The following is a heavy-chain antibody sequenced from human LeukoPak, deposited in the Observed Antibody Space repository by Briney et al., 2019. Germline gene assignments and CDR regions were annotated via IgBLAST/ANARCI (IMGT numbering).Heavy chain of an antibody. CDR1: GYTFTGYY. Sequence: ASVKVSCKASGYTFTGYYMHWVRQAPGQGLEWMGWINPNSGGTNYAQKFQGRVTMTRDTSISTAYMELSRLRSDDTAVYYCARGRNYYDSSGYYYPMYYFDYWGQRTLVTVSS. CDR3: ARGRNYYDSSGYYYPMYYFDY. J-gene: IGHJ4*02. CDR2: INPNSGGT. V-gene: IGHV1-2*02. D-gene: IGHD3-22*01.